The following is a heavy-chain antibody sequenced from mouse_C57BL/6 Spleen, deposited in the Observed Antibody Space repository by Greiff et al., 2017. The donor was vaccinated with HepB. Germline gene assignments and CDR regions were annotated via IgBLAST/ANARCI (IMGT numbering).Heavy chain of an antibody. D-gene: IGHD1-1*01. J-gene: IGHJ1*03. Sequence: VKLQESGAELVRPGTSVKMSCKASGYTFTNYWIGWAKQRPGHGLEWIGDIYPGGGYTNYNEKFKGKATLTADKSSSTAYMQFSSLTSEDSAIYYCARRYGSSYWYFDVWGTGTTVTVSS. CDR3: ARRYGSSYWYFDV. CDR2: IYPGGGYT. V-gene: IGHV1-63*01. CDR1: GYTFTNYW.